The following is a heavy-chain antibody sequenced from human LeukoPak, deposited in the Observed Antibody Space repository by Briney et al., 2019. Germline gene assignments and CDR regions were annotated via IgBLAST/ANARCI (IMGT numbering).Heavy chain of an antibody. D-gene: IGHD2-15*01. V-gene: IGHV4-34*01. CDR3: ARAPGYCSGGSCYGHAFDI. CDR1: GGSFSGYY. CDR2: INHSGST. J-gene: IGHJ3*02. Sequence: SETLSLTCAVYGGSFSGYYWSWIRQPPGKGLEWIGEINHSGSTNYNPSLKNRVTISVDTSKNQFSLKLSSVTAADTAVYYCARAPGYCSGGSCYGHAFDIWGQGTMVTVSS.